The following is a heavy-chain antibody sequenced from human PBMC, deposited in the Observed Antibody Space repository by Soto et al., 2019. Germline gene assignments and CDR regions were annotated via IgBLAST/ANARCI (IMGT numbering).Heavy chain of an antibody. CDR3: ARGQRFSDWFDP. CDR1: GGTLSGYY. Sequence: PSETLSRTCTVTGGTLSGYYWTWIRQSAGGGLEWIGRIYSSGSTNYNPSLKSRVTISLDTSMSHFSLRLRSVSAADTAVYYCARGQRFSDWFDPWGQGTLVTVSS. V-gene: IGHV4-4*07. CDR2: IYSSGST. D-gene: IGHD3-3*01. J-gene: IGHJ5*02.